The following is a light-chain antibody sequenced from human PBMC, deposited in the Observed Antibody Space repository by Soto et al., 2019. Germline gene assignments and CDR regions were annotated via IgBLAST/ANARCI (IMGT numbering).Light chain of an antibody. CDR1: SSDVGSHNL. CDR3: CSYGGSRAV. CDR2: EVS. J-gene: IGLJ7*01. Sequence: QSALTQPASVSGSPGQSLTIACTGTSSDVGSHNLVSWYQQHPGQAPKLMIYEVSKRPLGVSARFSASKSVNTASLTISGLQAEDEADYYCCSYGGSRAVFGGGTQLTVL. V-gene: IGLV2-23*02.